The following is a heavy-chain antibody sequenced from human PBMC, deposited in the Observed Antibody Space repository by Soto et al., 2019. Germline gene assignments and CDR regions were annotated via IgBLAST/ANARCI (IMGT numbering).Heavy chain of an antibody. CDR1: GFNFSIYW. CDR3: VRGGAYADYRLDY. J-gene: IGHJ4*02. D-gene: IGHD4-17*01. Sequence: PGGSLRLSCAASGFNFSIYWMHWVRQAPGKGLVWVSRINSDGSATYYADSVKGRFTISRDNAKNTLYLQMHSLRAEDTAVYYCVRGGAYADYRLDYWGQGTPVTVSS. V-gene: IGHV3-74*01. CDR2: INSDGSAT.